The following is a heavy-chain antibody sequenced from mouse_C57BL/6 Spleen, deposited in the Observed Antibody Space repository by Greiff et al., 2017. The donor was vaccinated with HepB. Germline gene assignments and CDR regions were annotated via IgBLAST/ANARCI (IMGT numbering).Heavy chain of an antibody. CDR3: ASHFYYYAMDY. V-gene: IGHV5-17*01. CDR1: GFTFSDYG. J-gene: IGHJ4*01. CDR2: ISSGSSTI. Sequence: EVQLVESGGGLVKPGGSLRLSCAASGFTFSDYGMHWVRQAPEKGLEWVAYISSGSSTIYYADTVKGRFTISRDNAKNTLFLQMTSLRSEDTAMYYCASHFYYYAMDYWGQGTSVTVSS.